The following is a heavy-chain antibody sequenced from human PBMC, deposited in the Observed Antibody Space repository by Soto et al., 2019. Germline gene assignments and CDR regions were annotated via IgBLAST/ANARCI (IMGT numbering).Heavy chain of an antibody. V-gene: IGHV3-23*01. CDR2: ISGSGGST. D-gene: IGHD5-18*01. CDR3: AKVGRGTAMVTGYFDY. J-gene: IGHJ4*02. Sequence: RLSCAASGSTFSSNAMSWVRHATGKGMEWVSAISGSGGSTYYADSVKGRFTISRDNSKNTLYLQMNSLRAEDTAVYYCAKVGRGTAMVTGYFDYWGQGTLATVSS. CDR1: GSTFSSNA.